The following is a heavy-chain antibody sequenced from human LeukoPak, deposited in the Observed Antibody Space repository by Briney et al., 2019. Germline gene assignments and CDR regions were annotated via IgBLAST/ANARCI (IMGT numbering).Heavy chain of an antibody. CDR2: ISGGGGGT. D-gene: IGHD3-10*01. CDR3: AKRGVEIRGLLVIGYHKETSYFDH. V-gene: IGHV3-23*01. J-gene: IGHJ4*02. Sequence: GGSLRLSCVVSGITLSNYGMSWVRQAPGKGLEWVSGISGGGGGTNYADSVKGRFTIPRDNSRNTMYLQMNSLRAEDTAVYFCAKRGVEIRGLLVIGYHKETSYFDHWGQGVLVTVSS. CDR1: GITLSNYG.